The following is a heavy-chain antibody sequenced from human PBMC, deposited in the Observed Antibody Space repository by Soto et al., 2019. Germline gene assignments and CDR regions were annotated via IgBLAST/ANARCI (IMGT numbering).Heavy chain of an antibody. D-gene: IGHD4-17*01. CDR2: IIPIFGTA. V-gene: IGHV1-69*13. J-gene: IGHJ6*02. CDR3: ARGSTVVTNIAYYYYGMDV. CDR1: GGAIGSYS. Sequence: SSAKACSKARGGAIGSYSMRWVRQAPEQGLEWMGGIIPIFGTANYAQKFQGRVTITADESTSTAYMELSSLRSEDTAVYYCARGSTVVTNIAYYYYGMDVWGQGTTVSV.